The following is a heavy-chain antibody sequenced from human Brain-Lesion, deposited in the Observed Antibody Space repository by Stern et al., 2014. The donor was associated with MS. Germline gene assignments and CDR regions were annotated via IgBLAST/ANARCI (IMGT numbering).Heavy chain of an antibody. Sequence: MQLVESGPGLVKPSQTLSLTCTVSGGSVGSGSYDWSWIRQPAGKGLEWIGRIYTTGSTYYNPSLKSRVSLSIDTSKNQVSLQLTSVTAADTAVYYCARDKEDTNMAFRYFDNWGQGTLVTVSS. J-gene: IGHJ4*02. D-gene: IGHD5-18*01. CDR3: ARDKEDTNMAFRYFDN. CDR1: GGSVGSGSYD. CDR2: IYTTGST. V-gene: IGHV4-61*02.